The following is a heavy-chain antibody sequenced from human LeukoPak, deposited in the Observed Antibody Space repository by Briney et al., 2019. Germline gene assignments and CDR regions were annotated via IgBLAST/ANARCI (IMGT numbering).Heavy chain of an antibody. J-gene: IGHJ4*02. D-gene: IGHD5-24*01. V-gene: IGHV3-23*01. Sequence: PGGSLRLSCAASGFTFSSYAMSWVRQAPGKGLEWVSAIGNSGGSTYYADSVKGRFTISRDNSKNTLYLQMNSLRAEDTAVYFCAKGVRDGYKVPSFDYWGQGTLVTVSS. CDR3: AKGVRDGYKVPSFDY. CDR1: GFTFSSYA. CDR2: IGNSGGST.